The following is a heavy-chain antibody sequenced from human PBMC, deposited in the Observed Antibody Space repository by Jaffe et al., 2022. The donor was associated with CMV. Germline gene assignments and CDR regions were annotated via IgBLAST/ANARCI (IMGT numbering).Heavy chain of an antibody. CDR3: ARGLLLVKAAIIYYYYYGMDV. CDR1: GGSFSGYY. D-gene: IGHD2-2*02. J-gene: IGHJ6*02. Sequence: QVQLQQWGAGLLKPSETLSLTCAVYGGSFSGYYWSWIRQPPGKGLEWIGEINHSGSTNYNPSLKSRVTISVDTSKNQFSLKLSSVTAADTAVYYCARGLLLVKAAIIYYYYYGMDVWGQGTTVTVSS. V-gene: IGHV4-34*01. CDR2: INHSGST.